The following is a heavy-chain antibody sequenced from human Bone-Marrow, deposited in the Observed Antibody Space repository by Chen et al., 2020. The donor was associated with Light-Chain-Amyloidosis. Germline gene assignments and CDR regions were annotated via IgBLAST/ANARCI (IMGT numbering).Heavy chain of an antibody. Sequence: QVQLVESGGGVVQPGRSLRLSCAASGFTLSSYGMHWVRQAPGKGLEWVAVIWYDGSNKYYADSVKGRFTISRDNSKNTLYLQMNSLRAEDTAVYYCARVLSRDGYNYAFDIWGQGTMVTVSS. V-gene: IGHV3-33*01. CDR2: IWYDGSNK. D-gene: IGHD5-12*01. J-gene: IGHJ3*02. CDR1: GFTLSSYG. CDR3: ARVLSRDGYNYAFDI.